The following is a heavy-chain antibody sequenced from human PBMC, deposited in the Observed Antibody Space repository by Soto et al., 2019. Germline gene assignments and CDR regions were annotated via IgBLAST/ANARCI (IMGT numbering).Heavy chain of an antibody. D-gene: IGHD3-22*01. CDR1: GYTFTSYG. Sequence: QVQLVQSGAEVKKPGASVKVSCKASGYTFTSYGISWVRQAPGQGLEGMGWISAYNGNTNYAQKLQGRVTMTTDTSTSTAYMELRSLRSDDTAVYYCARVKVEYYYDSSGYYYLDYWGQGTLVTVSS. CDR3: ARVKVEYYYDSSGYYYLDY. J-gene: IGHJ4*02. V-gene: IGHV1-18*01. CDR2: ISAYNGNT.